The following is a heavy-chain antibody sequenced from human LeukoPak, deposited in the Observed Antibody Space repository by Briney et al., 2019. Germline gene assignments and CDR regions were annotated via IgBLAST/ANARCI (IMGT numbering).Heavy chain of an antibody. D-gene: IGHD2-8*01. CDR1: GGTFSSYA. Sequence: SVTVSYKASGGTFSSYAISWVRQAPGQGLEWMGGIIPIFGTANYAQKFQGRVTITADESTSTAYMELSSLRSEDTAVYYCARAGYCTNGVCYTDYYYYYYMDVWGKGTTVTVSS. V-gene: IGHV1-69*01. CDR3: ARAGYCTNGVCYTDYYYYYYMDV. J-gene: IGHJ6*03. CDR2: IIPIFGTA.